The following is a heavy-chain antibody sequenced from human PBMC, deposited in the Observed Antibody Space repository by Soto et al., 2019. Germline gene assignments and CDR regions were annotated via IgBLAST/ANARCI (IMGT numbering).Heavy chain of an antibody. D-gene: IGHD3-3*01. CDR1: GYTFTSYA. CDR2: INAGNGNT. J-gene: IGHJ6*02. CDR3: ASGDFWVGYYNNYYYGMDV. V-gene: IGHV1-3*01. Sequence: ASVKVSCKASGYTFTSYALHWVRQAPGQRLEWMGWINAGNGNTKYSQKFQGRVTIPRATSAGTAYMELSSLRSEDTAVYYCASGDFWVGYYNNYYYGMDVWGQGTTVTVFS.